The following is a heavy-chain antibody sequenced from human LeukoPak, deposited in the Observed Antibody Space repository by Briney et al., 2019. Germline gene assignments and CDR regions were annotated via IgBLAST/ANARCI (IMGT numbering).Heavy chain of an antibody. Sequence: GGSLRLSCAASGFTFSDYSMNWVRQAPGKGLEWVSCISSGSSNIYYADSVKGRFTISRDNAKNSLYLQMNSLRDEDTAVYYCAREAYYEWGYCFDYWGQGTLVTVSS. CDR2: ISSGSSNI. D-gene: IGHD3-22*01. J-gene: IGHJ4*02. V-gene: IGHV3-21*01. CDR1: GFTFSDYS. CDR3: AREAYYEWGYCFDY.